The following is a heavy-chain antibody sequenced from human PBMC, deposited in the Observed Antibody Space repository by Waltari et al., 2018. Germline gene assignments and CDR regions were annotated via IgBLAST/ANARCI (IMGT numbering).Heavy chain of an antibody. CDR3: ARWRGSIYGMDV. D-gene: IGHD3-3*01. CDR1: GGSISSSSYY. Sequence: QLQLQESGPGLVKPSETLSLTCTVSGGSISSSSYYWGWIRQPPGKGLEWIGSSYYSGSTYYNPSLKSRVTIAVDTSKNQFSLKLSSVTAADTAVYYCARWRGSIYGMDVWGQGTTVTVSS. V-gene: IGHV4-39*01. J-gene: IGHJ6*02. CDR2: SYYSGST.